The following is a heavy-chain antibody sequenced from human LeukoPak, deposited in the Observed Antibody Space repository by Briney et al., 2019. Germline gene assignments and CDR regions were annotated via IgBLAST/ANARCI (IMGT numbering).Heavy chain of an antibody. CDR3: ATTGIAAAGTNDY. D-gene: IGHD6-13*01. J-gene: IGHJ4*02. CDR2: IYYSGST. CDR1: GGSISSSSYY. V-gene: IGHV4-39*07. Sequence: SETLSLTCTVSGGSISSSSYYWGWIRQPPGKGLEWIGSIYYSGSTYYNPSLKSRVTISVDTSKNQFSLKLSSVTAADTAVYYCATTGIAAAGTNDYWGQGTLVTVSS.